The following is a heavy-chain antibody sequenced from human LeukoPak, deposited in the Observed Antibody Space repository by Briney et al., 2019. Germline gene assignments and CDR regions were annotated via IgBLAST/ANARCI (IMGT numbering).Heavy chain of an antibody. J-gene: IGHJ2*01. Sequence: PSETLSLTCTVSGGSISSSSYYWGWIRQPPGKGLEWIGRIDTSGNTNYKPSLKSRVTMSVDTSKNQFSLKLSSVTAADTAVYYCARVSSSWYQDWYFDLWGRGTLVTVSS. D-gene: IGHD6-13*01. CDR3: ARVSSSWYQDWYFDL. CDR2: IDTSGNT. CDR1: GGSISSSSYY. V-gene: IGHV4-39*07.